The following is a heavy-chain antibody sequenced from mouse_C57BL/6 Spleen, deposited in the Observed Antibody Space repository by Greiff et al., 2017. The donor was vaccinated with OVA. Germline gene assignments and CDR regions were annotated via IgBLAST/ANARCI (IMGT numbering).Heavy chain of an antibody. CDR3: ARGEIYYYGSDWYFDV. V-gene: IGHV3-6*01. J-gene: IGHJ1*03. D-gene: IGHD1-1*01. CDR2: ISYDGSN. CDR1: GYSITSGYY. Sequence: EVKLQESGPGLVKPSQSLSLTCSVTGYSITSGYYWNWIRQFPGNKLEWMGYISYDGSNNYNPSLKNRISITLYTSKNQFFLKLNSVTTEDTATYYGARGEIYYYGSDWYFDVWGTGTTVTVSS.